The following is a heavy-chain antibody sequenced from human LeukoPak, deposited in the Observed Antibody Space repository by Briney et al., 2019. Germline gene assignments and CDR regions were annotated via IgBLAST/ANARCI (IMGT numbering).Heavy chain of an antibody. Sequence: PGGSLRLSCAASGFTFDDYGMSWVRQAPGKGLEWVSGLNWNGGSTGYADSVKGRFTISRDNAKNTLYLRMNSLRAEDTAIYYCARKPLSGGYGGTIDYWGQETLVTVSS. CDR3: ARKPLSGGYGGTIDY. CDR1: GFTFDDYG. CDR2: LNWNGGST. V-gene: IGHV3-20*04. D-gene: IGHD5-12*01. J-gene: IGHJ4*02.